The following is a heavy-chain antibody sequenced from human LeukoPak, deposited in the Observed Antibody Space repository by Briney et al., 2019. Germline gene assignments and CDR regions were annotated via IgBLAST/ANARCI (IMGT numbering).Heavy chain of an antibody. Sequence: GESLKISCKSSGYSFNTYWIGWVRQMPGKGLEWMGIIYFGDSETRYSPSFQGQVTISADKSIGTAYLQWSSLRASDTAMYYCARHSSHADYWGQGTMVTVSS. J-gene: IGHJ4*02. CDR2: IYFGDSET. CDR1: GYSFNTYW. CDR3: ARHSSHADY. V-gene: IGHV5-51*01.